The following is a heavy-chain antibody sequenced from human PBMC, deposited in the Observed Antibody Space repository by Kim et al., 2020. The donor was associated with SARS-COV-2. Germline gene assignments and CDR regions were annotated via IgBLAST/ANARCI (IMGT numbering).Heavy chain of an antibody. CDR1: GFSFSDHY. CDR2: SRSKGHNYST. V-gene: IGHV3-72*01. D-gene: IGHD2-15*01. Sequence: GGSLRLSCAASGFSFSDHYMDWVRQAPGKGLEWIDRSRSKGHNYSTQYAASVKGRFTVSRDASKNSFYLQINSLKTEDTAVYYCARGAYCSGGACYW. J-gene: IGHJ2*01. CDR3: ARGAYCSGGACYW.